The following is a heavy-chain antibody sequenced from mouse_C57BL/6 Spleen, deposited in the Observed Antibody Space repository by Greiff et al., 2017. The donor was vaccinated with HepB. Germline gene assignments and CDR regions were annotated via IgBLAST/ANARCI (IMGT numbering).Heavy chain of an antibody. CDR1: GFTFSDYG. CDR2: ISSGSSTI. V-gene: IGHV5-17*01. D-gene: IGHD2-1*01. J-gene: IGHJ2*01. CDR3: ARQYGNYLYYFDY. Sequence: EVQLVESGGGLVKPGGSLKLSCAASGFTFSDYGMHWVRQAPEKGLEWVAYISSGSSTIYYADTVKGRFTISRDNAKNTLFLQMTSLRSEDTAMYYCARQYGNYLYYFDYWGQGTTLTVSS.